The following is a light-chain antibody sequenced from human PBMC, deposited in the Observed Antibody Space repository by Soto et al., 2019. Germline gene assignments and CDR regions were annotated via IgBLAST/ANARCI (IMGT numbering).Light chain of an antibody. Sequence: QSVLTQPPSASGTPGQRVTFSCSGSSSNIGNNAVNWYQQLPGTAPKLLIYRNDQRPSGVPDRFSGSKSGTTASLAISGLQSEDEADYFCAAWDDSLNGHVVFGGGTKVTVL. J-gene: IGLJ2*01. CDR2: RND. V-gene: IGLV1-44*01. CDR3: AAWDDSLNGHVV. CDR1: SSNIGNNA.